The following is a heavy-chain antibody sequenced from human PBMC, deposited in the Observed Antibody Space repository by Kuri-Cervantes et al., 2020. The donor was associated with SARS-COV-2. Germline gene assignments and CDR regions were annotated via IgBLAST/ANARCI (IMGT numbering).Heavy chain of an antibody. J-gene: IGHJ6*02. Sequence: LSLTCAASGFTFSSFGMNWVRQAPGKGLEWVSSISSSSSYIYYADSVKGRFTISRDNAKNSLYLQMNSLRAEDTAVYYCARGGYCSSTSCADYYYYGMDVWGQGTTVTVSS. CDR3: ARGGYCSSTSCADYYYYGMDV. CDR2: ISSSSSYI. CDR1: GFTFSSFG. V-gene: IGHV3-21*01. D-gene: IGHD2-2*01.